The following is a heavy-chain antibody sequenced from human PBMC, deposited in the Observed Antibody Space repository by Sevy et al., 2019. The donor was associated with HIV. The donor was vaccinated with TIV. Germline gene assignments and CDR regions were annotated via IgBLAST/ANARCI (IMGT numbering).Heavy chain of an antibody. CDR2: ISSSGSSI. CDR1: GFTFDTYT. Sequence: GGSLRLSCVASGFTFDTYTMNWVRQAPGKGLEWVSKISSSGSSIYYADSVKGRFTISRDNAKNSLNLQMNSLRAEDTAVYYCTRNGGAFDNGFDPWGQGTLVTVSS. D-gene: IGHD2-8*01. V-gene: IGHV3-48*04. CDR3: TRNGGAFDNGFDP. J-gene: IGHJ5*02.